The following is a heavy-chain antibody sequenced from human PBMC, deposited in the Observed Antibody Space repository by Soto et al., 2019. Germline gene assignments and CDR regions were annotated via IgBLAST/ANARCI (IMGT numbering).Heavy chain of an antibody. V-gene: IGHV4-59*08. D-gene: IGHD3-3*01. CDR1: GGSISSYY. CDR2: IYYSGST. CDR3: ARADIRFGDGY. Sequence: PSETLSLTSTVSGGSISSYYWSWIRQRPGKGLEWIGYIYYSGSTNYNPSLKSRVTISVDTSKNQFSLKLSSLTAADPAVYYCARADIRFGDGYWGQGTLVTVSS. J-gene: IGHJ4*02.